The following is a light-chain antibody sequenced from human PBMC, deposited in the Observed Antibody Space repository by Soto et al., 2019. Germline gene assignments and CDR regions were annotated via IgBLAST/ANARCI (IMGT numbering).Light chain of an antibody. CDR1: QGIRSY. CDR2: AAS. Sequence: DIQLTQSPSFLSASAGDRVTITCRASQGIRSYLAWYQQKPGKAPKLLIYAASTLQSGVPSRFSGSGSGTEFTLTISSLQPEDFATYYCQQLNSYPYTFAQGTKLEIK. CDR3: QQLNSYPYT. V-gene: IGKV1-9*01. J-gene: IGKJ2*01.